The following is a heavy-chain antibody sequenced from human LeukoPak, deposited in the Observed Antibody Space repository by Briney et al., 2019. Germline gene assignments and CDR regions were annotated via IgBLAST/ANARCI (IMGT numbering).Heavy chain of an antibody. CDR2: ISYTGST. Sequence: SETLSLTCSVSGGSMSKNYWGWLRQPPGRGLEWIGYISYTGSTSYTPSLKSRVSLFLETPRNQFSLEVSSVIAADTAVYYCARLQSANHDNGYYTGGFYYMDVWGKGTTVTVSS. V-gene: IGHV4-59*08. D-gene: IGHD4-17*01. J-gene: IGHJ6*03. CDR3: ARLQSANHDNGYYTGGFYYMDV. CDR1: GGSMSKNY.